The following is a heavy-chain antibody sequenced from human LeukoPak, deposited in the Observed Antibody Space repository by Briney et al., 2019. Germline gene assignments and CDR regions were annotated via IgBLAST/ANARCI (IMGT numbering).Heavy chain of an antibody. D-gene: IGHD3-22*01. CDR1: GYTFTSYD. Sequence: GASVKGSCKASGYTFTSYDINWVRQATGQGLEWMGWMNPNSGNTGYAQKFQGRVTMTRNTSISTAYMELSSLRSEDTAVYYCARVPPYYDSSGYYRGYYYYGMDVWGQGTTVTVSS. J-gene: IGHJ6*02. CDR2: MNPNSGNT. CDR3: ARVPPYYDSSGYYRGYYYYGMDV. V-gene: IGHV1-8*01.